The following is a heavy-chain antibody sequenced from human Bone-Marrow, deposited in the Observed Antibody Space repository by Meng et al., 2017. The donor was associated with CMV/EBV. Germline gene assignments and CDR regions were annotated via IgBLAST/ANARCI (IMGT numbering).Heavy chain of an antibody. J-gene: IGHJ4*02. V-gene: IGHV3-23*01. CDR1: GFNFSSYA. CDR2: ISGNGDST. CDR3: AKVGFQLLSFDY. D-gene: IGHD2-2*01. Sequence: GESLKISCAASGFNFSSYAMSWVRQAPGQGLEWVSGISGNGDSTYYADSVKGRFTISRDNSKNTLYLQMSSLRAEDTAVYSCAKVGFQLLSFDYWGQGTLVTVSS.